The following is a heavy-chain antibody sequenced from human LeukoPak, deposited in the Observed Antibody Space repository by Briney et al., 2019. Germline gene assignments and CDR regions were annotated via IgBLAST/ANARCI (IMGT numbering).Heavy chain of an antibody. Sequence: GRSLRLSCAASGFTFSSYAMHWVRQAPGKGLEWVAVISYDGSNKYYADSVKGRFTISRDNSKNTLFLQMNSLRAEDTAVYYCARVDIVAGLDYWGQGTLVTVSS. CDR3: ARVDIVAGLDY. J-gene: IGHJ4*02. CDR1: GFTFSSYA. D-gene: IGHD5-12*01. CDR2: ISYDGSNK. V-gene: IGHV3-30-3*01.